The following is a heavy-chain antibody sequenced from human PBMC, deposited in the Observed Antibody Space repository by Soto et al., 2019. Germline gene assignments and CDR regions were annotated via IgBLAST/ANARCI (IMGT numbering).Heavy chain of an antibody. Sequence: ASVKVSCKASGYTFTSYGISWVRQAPGQGLEWMGWISAYNGNTNYAQKLQGRVTMTTDTSTSTAYMELRSLRSDDTAVYYCARVFRNYDILTGPHDAFDIWGQGTMVTVS. D-gene: IGHD3-9*01. CDR3: ARVFRNYDILTGPHDAFDI. CDR1: GYTFTSYG. J-gene: IGHJ3*02. V-gene: IGHV1-18*01. CDR2: ISAYNGNT.